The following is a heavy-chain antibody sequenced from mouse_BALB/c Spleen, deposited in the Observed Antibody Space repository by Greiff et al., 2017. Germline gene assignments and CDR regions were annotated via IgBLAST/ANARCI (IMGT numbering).Heavy chain of an antibody. CDR1: GYTFTSYW. V-gene: IGHV1-7*01. Sequence: QVQLKQSGAELAKPGASVKMSCKASGYTFTSYWMHWVKQRPGQGLEWIGYINPSTGYTEYNQKFKDKATLTADKSSSTAYMQLSSLTSEDSAVYYCASRNSFAYWGQGTLVTVSA. CDR2: INPSTGYT. D-gene: IGHD2-1*01. J-gene: IGHJ3*01. CDR3: ASRNSFAY.